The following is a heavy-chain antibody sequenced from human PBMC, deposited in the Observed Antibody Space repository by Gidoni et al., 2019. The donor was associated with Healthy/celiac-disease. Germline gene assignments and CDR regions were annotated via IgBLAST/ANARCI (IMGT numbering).Heavy chain of an antibody. CDR3: ASADRGGDSNLFDY. D-gene: IGHD2-21*02. J-gene: IGHJ4*02. V-gene: IGHV3-7*01. Sequence: EVQLVESGGGLVQPGGSLRLSCAASGFTFSSYWMSWVRQAPGKGLEWVANIKQDGSEKYYVDSVKGRFTISRDNAKNSLYLQMNSLRAEDTAVYYCASADRGGDSNLFDYWGQGTLVTVSS. CDR1: GFTFSSYW. CDR2: IKQDGSEK.